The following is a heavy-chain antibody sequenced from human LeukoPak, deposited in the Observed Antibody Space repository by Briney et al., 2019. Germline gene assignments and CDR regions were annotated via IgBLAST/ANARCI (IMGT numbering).Heavy chain of an antibody. CDR3: ARRAGAYSHPYDY. J-gene: IGHJ4*02. CDR2: IKWNGGST. V-gene: IGHV3-20*04. D-gene: IGHD4/OR15-4a*01. Sequence: PGGSLRLSCAASGFTFDDYGMSWVRQGPGKGLEWVSGIKWNGGSTGYADSVKGRFTISRDNAKNSLYLQMNSLRAEDTAVYYCARRAGAYSHPYDYWGQGTLVTVSS. CDR1: GFTFDDYG.